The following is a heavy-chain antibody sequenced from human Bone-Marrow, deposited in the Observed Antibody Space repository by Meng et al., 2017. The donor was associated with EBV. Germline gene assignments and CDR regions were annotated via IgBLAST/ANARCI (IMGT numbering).Heavy chain of an antibody. V-gene: IGHV3-11*01. CDR3: ARGSGRWTFDY. D-gene: IGHD1-26*01. CDR1: GFIFSASY. Sequence: QVPVVGSGGGLGKPGGSLKLSGAASGFIFSASYMTLIRQTPGKGLEWISYISNSGTTIKYADSVKGRFTISRDNAKNSLYLQLNSLRVDDTAVYYCARGSGRWTFDYWGQGTLVTVSS. CDR2: ISNSGTTI. J-gene: IGHJ4*02.